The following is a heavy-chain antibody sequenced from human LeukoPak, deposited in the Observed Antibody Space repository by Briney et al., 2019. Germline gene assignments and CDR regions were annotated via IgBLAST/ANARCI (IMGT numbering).Heavy chain of an antibody. CDR1: GITLSSYN. J-gene: IGHJ4*02. Sequence: GGSLRLSCAASGITLSSYNMNWVRQAPGKGLEWVSSISSSSSYIYYADSVKGRFTISRDNAKNSLYLQMNSLRAEDTAVYYCARAATTVDFDYWGQGTLVTVSS. V-gene: IGHV3-21*01. CDR2: ISSSSSYI. D-gene: IGHD4-17*01. CDR3: ARAATTVDFDY.